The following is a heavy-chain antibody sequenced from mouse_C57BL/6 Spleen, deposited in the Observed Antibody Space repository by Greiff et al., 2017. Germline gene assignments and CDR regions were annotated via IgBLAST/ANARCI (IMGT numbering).Heavy chain of an antibody. D-gene: IGHD2-4*01. CDR3: ARQRGALYYDYEDY. CDR2: ISSGGSYT. Sequence: EVQLVESGGDLVKPGGSLTLSCAASGFTFSSYGMSWVRQTPDKRLEWVATISSGGSYTYYPDSVKGRFTISRDNAKNTLYLQMSSLKSEDTARYYCARQRGALYYDYEDYWGQGTTLTVSS. J-gene: IGHJ2*01. V-gene: IGHV5-6*01. CDR1: GFTFSSYG.